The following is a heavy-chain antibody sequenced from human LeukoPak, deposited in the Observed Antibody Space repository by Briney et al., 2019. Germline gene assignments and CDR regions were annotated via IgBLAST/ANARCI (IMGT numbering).Heavy chain of an antibody. D-gene: IGHD6-13*01. CDR3: AREAGGYSSSSFDY. V-gene: IGHV1-69*13. Sequence: SVKVSCKASGGTFSSYAVSWVRQAPGQGLEWMGGIIPIFGTANYAQKFQGRVTITADESTSTAYMELSSLRSEDTAVYYCAREAGGYSSSSFDYWGQGTLVTVSS. J-gene: IGHJ4*02. CDR1: GGTFSSYA. CDR2: IIPIFGTA.